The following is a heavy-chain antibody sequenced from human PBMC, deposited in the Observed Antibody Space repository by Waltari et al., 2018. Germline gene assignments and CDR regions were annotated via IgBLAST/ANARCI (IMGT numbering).Heavy chain of an antibody. CDR1: GGSISSYY. J-gene: IGHJ3*02. Sequence: QVQLQESGPGLVKPSETLSLTCTVSGGSISSYYWSWIRQPPGKGLEWIWYIYYSGSTNYNPSLKSRVTISVDTSKNQFSLKLSSVTAADTAVYYCATLTDDAFDIWGQGTMVTVSS. V-gene: IGHV4-59*01. CDR3: ATLTDDAFDI. CDR2: IYYSGST.